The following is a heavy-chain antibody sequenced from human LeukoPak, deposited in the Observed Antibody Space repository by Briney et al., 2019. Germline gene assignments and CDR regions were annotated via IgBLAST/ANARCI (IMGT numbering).Heavy chain of an antibody. Sequence: GDPLKISCKGSGYSFTSYWISWVRQMPGKGLEWMGRIVPSDSYNTYGPSFQGHVTISADKSISTAYLQWSSLKASDTAMDYCARLRVRGVIGPFDIWGQGTMVTVS. CDR3: ARLRVRGVIGPFDI. D-gene: IGHD3-10*01. V-gene: IGHV5-10-1*01. CDR1: GYSFTSYW. CDR2: IVPSDSYN. J-gene: IGHJ3*02.